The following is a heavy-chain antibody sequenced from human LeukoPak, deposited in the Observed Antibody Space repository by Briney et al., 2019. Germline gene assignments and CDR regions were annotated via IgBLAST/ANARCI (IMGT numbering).Heavy chain of an antibody. D-gene: IGHD6-25*01. CDR2: ISSSGSTI. CDR3: AKDERSGSSLHFFDY. CDR1: GFTSCDHY. V-gene: IGHV3-11*01. J-gene: IGHJ4*02. Sequence: KAAGSLRLSCAAYGFTSCDHYMRWHRQGQGNGREGGSYISSSGSTIYYADTVKGRFTISRDNAKNSLYLQMNSLRAEDTAVYYCAKDERSGSSLHFFDYWGQGTLVTVSS.